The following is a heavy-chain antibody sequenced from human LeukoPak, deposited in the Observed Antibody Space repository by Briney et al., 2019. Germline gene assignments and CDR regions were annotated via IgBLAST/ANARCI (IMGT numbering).Heavy chain of an antibody. CDR2: ISYSGST. J-gene: IGHJ3*02. CDR3: ARWVTIFGVVIESVAAFDI. V-gene: IGHV4-39*01. CDR1: GGSISSSTYY. Sequence: SETLSLTCTVSGGSISSSTYYWGWLRQPPGKGLEWIGSISYSGSTYYNPSLKSRVTISVDTSKNQFSLKLSSVTAADTAVYYCARWVTIFGVVIESVAAFDIWGQGTMATVSS. D-gene: IGHD3-3*01.